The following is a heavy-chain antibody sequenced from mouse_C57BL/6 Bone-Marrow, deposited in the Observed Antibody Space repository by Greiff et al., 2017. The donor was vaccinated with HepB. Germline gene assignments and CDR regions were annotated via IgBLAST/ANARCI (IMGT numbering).Heavy chain of an antibody. CDR1: GFTFTDYY. CDR2: IRNKANGYTT. CDR3: ARFDGSYYFDY. J-gene: IGHJ2*01. Sequence: DVKLVESGGGLVQPGGSLSLSCAASGFTFTDYYMSWVRQPPGKALEWLGFIRNKANGYTTEYSASVKGRFTISRDNSPSILYLQMNALRAEDSATYYCARFDGSYYFDYWGQGTTLTVSS. V-gene: IGHV7-3*01. D-gene: IGHD2-3*01.